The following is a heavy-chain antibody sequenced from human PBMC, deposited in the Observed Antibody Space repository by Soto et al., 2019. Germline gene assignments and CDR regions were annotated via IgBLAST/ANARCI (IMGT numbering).Heavy chain of an antibody. D-gene: IGHD6-19*01. J-gene: IGHJ4*02. Sequence: SETLSLTCAVYGGSFSGYYWSWIRQPPGKGLEWIGEINHSGSTNYNPSLKSRVTISVDTSKNQFSLKLSSVTAADTAVYYCGRVQYNGLGSGWLDYWGQGTLVTVSS. V-gene: IGHV4-34*01. CDR3: GRVQYNGLGSGWLDY. CDR1: GGSFSGYY. CDR2: INHSGST.